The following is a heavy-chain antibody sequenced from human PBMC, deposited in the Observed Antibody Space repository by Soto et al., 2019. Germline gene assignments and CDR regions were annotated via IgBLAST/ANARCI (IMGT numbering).Heavy chain of an antibody. CDR2: IYHSGST. CDR1: GGSISSSNW. CDR3: ARDRSRYCSSTSCYRAWFDP. Sequence: SETLSLTCAVSGGSISSSNWWSWVRQPPGKGLEWIGEIYHSGSTNYNPSLKSRVTISVDKSKNQFSLTLSSVTAADTAVYYCARDRSRYCSSTSCYRAWFDPWGQGTLVTV. D-gene: IGHD2-2*02. V-gene: IGHV4-4*02. J-gene: IGHJ5*02.